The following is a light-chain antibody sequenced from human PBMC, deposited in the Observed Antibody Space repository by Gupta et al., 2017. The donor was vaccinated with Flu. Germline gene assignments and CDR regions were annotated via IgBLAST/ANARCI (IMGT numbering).Light chain of an antibody. V-gene: IGKV1-9*01. Sequence: PAFMSASVGDRVTITCRASQGISNYLAWYQQKPGKPPNLLIYAASTVKSGVPSRFSGSGSGPVFTLTISSRQPEEFATYYCQQRNSSPGTFGQGTKVEIK. CDR3: QQRNSSPGT. J-gene: IGKJ1*01. CDR1: QGISNY. CDR2: AAS.